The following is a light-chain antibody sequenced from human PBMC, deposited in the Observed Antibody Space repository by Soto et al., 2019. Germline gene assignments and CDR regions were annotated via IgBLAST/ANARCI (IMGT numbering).Light chain of an antibody. CDR1: QSIRNE. J-gene: IGKJ4*01. V-gene: IGKV1-17*01. Sequence: DIQMTQSPSSLSASVGDRVTITCRASQSIRNELGWYQHQPGKAPRLLIYAASSLQSGVPSRFSGSGSGTEFTLTISSLQPEDFATYCCLQHNSYPLTFGGGTKLEIK. CDR2: AAS. CDR3: LQHNSYPLT.